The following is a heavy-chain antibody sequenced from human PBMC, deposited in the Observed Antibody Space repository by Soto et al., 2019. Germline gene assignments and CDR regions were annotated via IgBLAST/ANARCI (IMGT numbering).Heavy chain of an antibody. CDR1: GFTFTTSA. V-gene: IGHV1-58*01. J-gene: IGHJ6*02. CDR3: AAWTVVDARLYGMEV. Sequence: QMQLVQSGPEVKKPGTSVKVSCKASGFTFTTSAVRGVRQARGQRLEGIGWIVVGSNNTNYAQKFQERVSITRDMSTSTSYMELSSLRSEDTAVYYCAAWTVVDARLYGMEVWGQGTTVTVS. D-gene: IGHD2-15*01. CDR2: IVVGSNNT.